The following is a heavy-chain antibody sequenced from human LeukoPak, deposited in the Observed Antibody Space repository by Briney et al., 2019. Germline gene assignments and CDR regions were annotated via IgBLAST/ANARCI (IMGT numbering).Heavy chain of an antibody. V-gene: IGHV3-53*01. D-gene: IGHD2-2*01. Sequence: GGSLRLSCAVSGFTVSSNSWSWVRQAPGKGLEWVSFIYSGGNTHYSDSVKGRFTISRDNSKNTLYLQMNSLRAEDTAVYYCAKGVVVAPDVTPFDYWGQGTLVTVSS. CDR2: IYSGGNT. CDR1: GFTVSSNS. J-gene: IGHJ4*02. CDR3: AKGVVVAPDVTPFDY.